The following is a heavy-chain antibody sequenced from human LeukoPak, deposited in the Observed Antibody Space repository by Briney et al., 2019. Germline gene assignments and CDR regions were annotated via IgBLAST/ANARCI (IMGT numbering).Heavy chain of an antibody. CDR1: AYTFTGYY. V-gene: IGHV1-2*02. D-gene: IGHD1-26*01. Sequence: PSASVKLSSNASAYTFTGYYMHWMRQAPGPGLDWMGWINPNSGGTNYAQKFQGRVTMTRDTSISTAYMELSRLRSDDTAVYYCAREHSGSYCFDYWGQGTLVTVSS. CDR3: AREHSGSYCFDY. CDR2: INPNSGGT. J-gene: IGHJ4*02.